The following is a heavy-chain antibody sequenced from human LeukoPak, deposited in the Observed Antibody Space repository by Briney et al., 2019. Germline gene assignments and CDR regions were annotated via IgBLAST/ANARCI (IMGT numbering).Heavy chain of an antibody. CDR1: GFTFSSYG. CDR3: ATTIVEGTATAAPFDAFEI. CDR2: IRCGGTNK. D-gene: IGHD2-21*02. V-gene: IGHV3-30*02. Sequence: GGSLRLSCVASGFTFSSYGMHWVRQAPGKGLEWVSFIRCGGTNKYYVDSVKGRFTISRDNSKNTLYLHMNSLRAEDTAVYYCATTIVEGTATAAPFDAFEIWGQGTMVTVSS. J-gene: IGHJ3*02.